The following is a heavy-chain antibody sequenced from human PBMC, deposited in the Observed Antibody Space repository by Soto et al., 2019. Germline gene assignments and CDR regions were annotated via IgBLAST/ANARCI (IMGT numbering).Heavy chain of an antibody. J-gene: IGHJ4*02. D-gene: IGHD2-21*02. V-gene: IGHV4-31*03. Sequence: SETLSLTCTVSGGSISSGGYYWSWIRQHPGKGLEWIGYIYYSGSTYYNPSLKSRVTISVDTSKNQFSLKLSSVTAADTAVYYCARGRGLYCGGDCYIRPLNFDYWGQGTLVTVSS. CDR2: IYYSGST. CDR1: GGSISSGGYY. CDR3: ARGRGLYCGGDCYIRPLNFDY.